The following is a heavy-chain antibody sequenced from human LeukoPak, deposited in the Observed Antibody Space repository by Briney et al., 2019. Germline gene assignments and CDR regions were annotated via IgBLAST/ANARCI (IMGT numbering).Heavy chain of an antibody. Sequence: GGSLRLSCAASGFTFSCYSMNWVRQAPGKGLEWVSHITASGTAMFYADSVKGRFTISRDNARNSLYLQMNSLRDEDTAVYYCASSGSYRFDYWGQGTLVTVSS. CDR3: ASSGSYRFDY. CDR2: ITASGTAM. J-gene: IGHJ4*02. CDR1: GFTFSCYS. D-gene: IGHD1-26*01. V-gene: IGHV3-48*02.